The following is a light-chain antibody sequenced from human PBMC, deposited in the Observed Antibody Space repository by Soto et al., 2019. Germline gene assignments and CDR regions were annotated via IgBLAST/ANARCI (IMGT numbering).Light chain of an antibody. Sequence: IHMTQSPSSLSASVGDRVTITCRASQSISSYLTWYQQKPGKAHKLLIYAASSLQSGDQSRFSGSKSVTDFTLTISSMQPHDFAAYYCLQCYYLGQGTKVDLK. CDR1: QSISSY. CDR3: LQCYY. J-gene: IGKJ1*01. V-gene: IGKV1-39*01. CDR2: AAS.